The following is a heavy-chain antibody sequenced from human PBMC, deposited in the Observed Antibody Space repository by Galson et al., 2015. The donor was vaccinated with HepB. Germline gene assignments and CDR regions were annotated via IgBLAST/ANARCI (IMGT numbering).Heavy chain of an antibody. J-gene: IGHJ6*02. V-gene: IGHV6-1*01. D-gene: IGHD6-13*01. Sequence: CAISGDSVSSNNAAWNWIRQSPSRGLEWLGRTYYRSKWRDDYAVSVKSRISINPDTSKNQFSLKLSSVTAADTAVYYCARVHGYSSSWYGGHYYGMDVWGQGTTVTVSS. CDR3: ARVHGYSSSWYGGHYYGMDV. CDR2: TYYRSKWRD. CDR1: GDSVSSNNAA.